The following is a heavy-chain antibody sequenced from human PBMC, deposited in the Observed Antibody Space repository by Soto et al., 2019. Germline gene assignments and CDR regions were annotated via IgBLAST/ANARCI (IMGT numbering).Heavy chain of an antibody. CDR2: INPSGGST. V-gene: IGHV1-46*01. Sequence: GASVKVSCKASGYTFTSYYMHWVRQAPGQGLEWMGIINPSGGSTSYAQKFQGRVTMTRDTSTSTVYMELSSLRSEDTAVYYCAGDPGIAAAGNWFDPWGQGTLVTVSS. D-gene: IGHD6-13*01. J-gene: IGHJ5*02. CDR1: GYTFTSYY. CDR3: AGDPGIAAAGNWFDP.